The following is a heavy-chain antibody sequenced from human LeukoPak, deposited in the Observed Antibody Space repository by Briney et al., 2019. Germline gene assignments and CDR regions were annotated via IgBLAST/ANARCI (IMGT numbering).Heavy chain of an antibody. CDR3: AKDRGYSNYGMDV. J-gene: IGHJ6*02. CDR2: ISYDGGNI. Sequence: GGSLRLSCAASGFTFSSYGMHWVRQAPGKGLEWVAVISYDGGNIYYADSVKGRFTISRDNSKDTLHLQMNSLRAEDTAVYYCAKDRGYSNYGMDVWGQGTTVTVSS. D-gene: IGHD3-22*01. CDR1: GFTFSSYG. V-gene: IGHV3-30*18.